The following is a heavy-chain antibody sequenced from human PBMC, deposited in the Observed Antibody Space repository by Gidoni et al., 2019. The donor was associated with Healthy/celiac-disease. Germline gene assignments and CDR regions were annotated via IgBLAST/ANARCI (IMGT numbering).Heavy chain of an antibody. V-gene: IGHV3-64D*06. CDR2: ISSNGGST. Sequence: RLSCSASGFTFSSYAMHWVRQAPGKGLEYVSAISSNGGSTYYADSVKGRFTISRDNSKNTLYLQMSSLRAEDTAVYYCVKDYDILTGYYRDAFDIWGQGTMVTVSS. CDR3: VKDYDILTGYYRDAFDI. D-gene: IGHD3-9*01. J-gene: IGHJ3*02. CDR1: GFTFSSYA.